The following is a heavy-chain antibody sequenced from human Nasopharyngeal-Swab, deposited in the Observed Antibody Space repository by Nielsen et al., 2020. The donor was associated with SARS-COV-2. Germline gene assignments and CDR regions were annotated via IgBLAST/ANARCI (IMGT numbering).Heavy chain of an antibody. CDR2: INPNSGGT. D-gene: IGHD6-19*01. CDR1: GYTFTGNY. Sequence: ASLKVSCKASGYTFTGNYMHWVRQAPGQGLEGMGWINPNSGGTNYAQKFQGWVTMTRETSISTAYMELIRLRSDDTALYYCAREIAVAGQGVAFDIWGQGTMVTVSS. J-gene: IGHJ3*02. V-gene: IGHV1-2*04. CDR3: AREIAVAGQGVAFDI.